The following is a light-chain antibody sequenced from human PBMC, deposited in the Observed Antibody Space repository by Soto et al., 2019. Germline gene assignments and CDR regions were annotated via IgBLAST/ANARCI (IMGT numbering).Light chain of an antibody. V-gene: IGKV1-9*01. CDR2: GAS. CDR3: QQFNASPLT. CDR1: QGISDY. Sequence: DIQLTQSPSFLSASVGDRVTISCRASQGISDYLAWYQQKPGKAPKLLIYGASTLQSGVPSRFSGSASGTEFTLTISSLQPEDFATYFCQQFNASPLTFGGGTKPEIK. J-gene: IGKJ4*01.